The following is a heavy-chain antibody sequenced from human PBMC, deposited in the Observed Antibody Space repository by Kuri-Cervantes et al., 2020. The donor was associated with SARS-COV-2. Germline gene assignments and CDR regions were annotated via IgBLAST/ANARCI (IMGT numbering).Heavy chain of an antibody. D-gene: IGHD6-19*01. Sequence: SETLSLTCAVYGGSFSGYYWSWIRQPPGKGLEWIGEINHSGSTNYNPSLKSRVTISVDTSKNQFSLKLSSVTPEDTAVYYCARDWSSGWYSPFDYYYGMDVWGQGTTVTVSS. CDR3: ARDWSSGWYSPFDYYYGMDV. V-gene: IGHV4-34*01. CDR2: INHSGST. J-gene: IGHJ6*02. CDR1: GGSFSGYY.